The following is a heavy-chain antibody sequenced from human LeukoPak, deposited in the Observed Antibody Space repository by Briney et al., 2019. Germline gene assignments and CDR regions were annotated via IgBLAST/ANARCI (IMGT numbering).Heavy chain of an antibody. J-gene: IGHJ4*02. CDR2: IYSGGST. Sequence: PGGSLRLSCAASGLTVSSNYMSWVRQAPGKGLEWVSVIYSGGSTYYADSVKGRFTISRDNSKNTLYLQMNSLRAEDTAVYYCARDSTDYGSGRTLDYWGQGTLVTVSS. CDR3: ARDSTDYGSGRTLDY. D-gene: IGHD3-10*01. CDR1: GLTVSSNY. V-gene: IGHV3-53*01.